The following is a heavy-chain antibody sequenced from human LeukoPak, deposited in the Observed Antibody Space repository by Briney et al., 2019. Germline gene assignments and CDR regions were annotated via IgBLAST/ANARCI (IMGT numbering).Heavy chain of an antibody. CDR2: ISSSSSTI. V-gene: IGHV3-48*01. Sequence: GGSLRPSCAASGFTVSSNYMSWVRQAPGKGLEWVSYISSSSSTIYYADSVKGRFTISRDNAKNSLYLQMNSLRAEDTAMYYCVRDGRHRYYYVSPAPHWFDPWGLGTLVTVSA. CDR1: GFTVSSNY. D-gene: IGHD3-10*01. CDR3: VRDGRHRYYYVSPAPHWFDP. J-gene: IGHJ5*02.